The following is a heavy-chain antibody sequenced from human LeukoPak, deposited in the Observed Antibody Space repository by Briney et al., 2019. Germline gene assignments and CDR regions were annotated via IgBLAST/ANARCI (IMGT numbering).Heavy chain of an antibody. D-gene: IGHD6-19*01. CDR2: IYDSGST. Sequence: SQTLSLTCTVSGGSISSGDYYWSWIRQPPGKGLEWIGYIYDSGSTYYNPSLKSRVTMSVDTSKNQFSLKLSSVTAADTAVYYCAREFSSGWQYFDYWGQGTLVTVSS. CDR3: AREFSSGWQYFDY. V-gene: IGHV4-30-4*08. CDR1: GGSISSGDYY. J-gene: IGHJ4*02.